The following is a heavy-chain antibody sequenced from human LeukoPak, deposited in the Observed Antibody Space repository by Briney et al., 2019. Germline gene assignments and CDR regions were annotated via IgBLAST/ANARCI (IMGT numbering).Heavy chain of an antibody. V-gene: IGHV5-51*01. D-gene: IGHD1-26*01. J-gene: IGHJ4*02. Sequence: GESPRISCKGSGYSCPNYLIGWVRQMPGKGLEWMGIIYHGDSDNRYSPSFEGHVIISADKTISTAFQQWSSLKAADNAMYCCARHSGVRTGVVYWGQGTLVTV. CDR3: ARHSGVRTGVVY. CDR1: GYSCPNYL. CDR2: IYHGDSDN.